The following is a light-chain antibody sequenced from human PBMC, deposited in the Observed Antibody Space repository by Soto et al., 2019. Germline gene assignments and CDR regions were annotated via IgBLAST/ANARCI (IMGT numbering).Light chain of an antibody. CDR3: QQYGSSPLVT. CDR2: GAS. CDR1: QSVSSSY. Sequence: EIVLTQSPGTLSLSPGERATLSCRASQSVSSSYLAWYQQKPGQAPRLLIYGASSRATGIPDRFSGSGSGTDFTLTISRLEPEDLAVYYCQQYGSSPLVTCGQGTRLEIK. V-gene: IGKV3-20*01. J-gene: IGKJ5*01.